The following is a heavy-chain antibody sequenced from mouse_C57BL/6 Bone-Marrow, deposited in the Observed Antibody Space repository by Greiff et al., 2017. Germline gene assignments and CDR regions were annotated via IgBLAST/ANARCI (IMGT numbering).Heavy chain of an antibody. CDR3: ARGEGIYYDYDDY. D-gene: IGHD2-4*01. J-gene: IGHJ2*01. CDR1: GYTFTSYW. V-gene: IGHV1-53*01. CDR2: INPSNGGT. Sequence: QVQLKQPGTELVKPGASVKLSCKASGYTFTSYWMHWVKQRPGQGLEWIGNINPSNGGTNYNEKFKSKATLTVDKSSSTAYMQLSSLTSEDSAVYYCARGEGIYYDYDDYWGQGTTLTVSS.